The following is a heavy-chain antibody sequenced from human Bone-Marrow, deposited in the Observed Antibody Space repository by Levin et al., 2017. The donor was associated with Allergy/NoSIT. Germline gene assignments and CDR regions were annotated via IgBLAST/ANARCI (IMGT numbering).Heavy chain of an antibody. D-gene: IGHD3-3*01. CDR3: AKDLGWAWIFDY. CDR2: ISYDGSNK. CDR1: GFTFSSYG. Sequence: GGSLRLSCAASGFTFSSYGMHWVRQAPGKGLEWVAVISYDGSNKYYADSVKGRFTISRDNSKNTLYLQMNSLRAEDTAVYYCAKDLGWAWIFDYWGQGTLVTVSS. J-gene: IGHJ4*02. V-gene: IGHV3-30*18.